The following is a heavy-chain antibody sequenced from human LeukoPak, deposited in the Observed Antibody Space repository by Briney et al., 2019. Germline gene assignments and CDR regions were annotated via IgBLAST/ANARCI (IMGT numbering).Heavy chain of an antibody. CDR3: AREIGNDFWSGYSPLVAFDI. Sequence: PSETLSLTCTVSGGSISSYYRSWIRQPPGKGLEWIGYIYYSGSTNYNPSLKSRVTISVDTSKNQFSLQLSSLTAAHTPTYYCAREIGNDFWSGYSPLVAFDIWGQGTMVTVSS. J-gene: IGHJ3*02. CDR1: GGSISSYY. CDR2: IYYSGST. D-gene: IGHD3-3*01. V-gene: IGHV4-59*01.